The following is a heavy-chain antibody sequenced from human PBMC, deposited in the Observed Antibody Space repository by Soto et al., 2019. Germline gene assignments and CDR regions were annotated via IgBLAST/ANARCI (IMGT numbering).Heavy chain of an antibody. CDR3: TTKHGWYSYYYGMDV. CDR1: GFTFSGSA. Sequence: QPGGSLRLSCAASGFTFSGSAMHWVRQASGKGLEWVGRIRSKANSYATAYAASVKGRFTISRDDSKNTAYLQMNSLKTEDTAVYHCTTKHGWYSYYYGMDVWGQGTTVTVSS. D-gene: IGHD6-19*01. V-gene: IGHV3-73*01. J-gene: IGHJ6*02. CDR2: IRSKANSYAT.